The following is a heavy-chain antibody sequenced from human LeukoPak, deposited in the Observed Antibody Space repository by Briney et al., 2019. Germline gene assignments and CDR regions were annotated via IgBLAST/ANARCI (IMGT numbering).Heavy chain of an antibody. V-gene: IGHV4-38-2*02. CDR3: ARDIPYVDV. CDR2: IYHSGST. J-gene: IGHJ6*03. CDR1: GYSISSGYY. Sequence: SETLSLTCTVSGYSISSGYYWGWIRQPPGKGLEWIGSIYHSGSTYYNPSLKSRVTISVDTSKNQFSLKLSSVTAADTAVYYCARDIPYVDVWGKGTTVTVSS.